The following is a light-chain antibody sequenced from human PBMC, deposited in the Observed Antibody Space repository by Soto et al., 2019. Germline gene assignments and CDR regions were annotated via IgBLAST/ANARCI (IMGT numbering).Light chain of an antibody. CDR1: SSDVGAYNY. CDR2: DVS. CDR3: ISYAGTNVV. V-gene: IGLV2-8*01. Sequence: QSVLTQPPSASGSPGQSVAISCTGTSSDVGAYNYVSWYQQHPGKAPKLMIYDVSKRLSGVPDRFSGSKSGNTASLTVSGLQAEDEADYYCISYAGTNVVFGTGTKLTVL. J-gene: IGLJ1*01.